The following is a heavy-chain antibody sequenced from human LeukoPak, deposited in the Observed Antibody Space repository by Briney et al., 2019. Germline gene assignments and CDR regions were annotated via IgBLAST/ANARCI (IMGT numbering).Heavy chain of an antibody. V-gene: IGHV4-34*01. J-gene: IGHJ5*02. CDR3: ARLGYCSSTSCPNWFDP. CDR2: INHSGSP. Sequence: SETLSLTCAVYGGSFSGYYWSWIRQPPGKGLEWIGEINHSGSPNYNPSLKSRVTISVDTSKNQFSLKLSSVTAADTAVYYCARLGYCSSTSCPNWFDPWGQGTLVTVSS. CDR1: GGSFSGYY. D-gene: IGHD2-2*01.